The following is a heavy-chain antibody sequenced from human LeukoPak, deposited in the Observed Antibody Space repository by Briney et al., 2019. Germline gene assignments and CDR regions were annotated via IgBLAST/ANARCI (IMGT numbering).Heavy chain of an antibody. V-gene: IGHV4-59*01. CDR2: INYSGRI. J-gene: IGHJ3*02. D-gene: IGHD3-22*01. Sequence: SETLSLTCIVSSGFISIYYWSWIRQTPGKGLEWIAFINYSGRIKYNPSLQSRVSISLDTSKNHFSLQLRSVMAADTAVYYCARLVDYGNSGDPDIFDIWGQGTIVSIS. CDR3: ARLVDYGNSGDPDIFDI. CDR1: SGFISIYY.